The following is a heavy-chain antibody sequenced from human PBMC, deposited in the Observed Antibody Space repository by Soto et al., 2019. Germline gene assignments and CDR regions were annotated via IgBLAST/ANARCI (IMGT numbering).Heavy chain of an antibody. CDR2: INHSGST. V-gene: IGHV4-34*01. J-gene: IGHJ6*02. D-gene: IGHD3-9*01. Sequence: PSETLSLTCAVYGGSFSGYYWTWVRQPPGKGLEWIGEINHSGSTNYNPSLKSRVTISVDTSKNQFSLNLTSVTAADTAVYYCARALGIHFDWLLTENYYGVDVWGQGTTVTVSS. CDR3: ARALGIHFDWLLTENYYGVDV. CDR1: GGSFSGYY.